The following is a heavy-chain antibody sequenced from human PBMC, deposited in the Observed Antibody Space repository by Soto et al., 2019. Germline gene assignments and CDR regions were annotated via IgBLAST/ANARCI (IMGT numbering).Heavy chain of an antibody. CDR2: IIPIFGTA. Sequence: SVKVSCKASGGTFSSYAISWVRQAPGQGLEWMGGIIPIFGTANYAQKFQGRVTITADESTSTAYMELSSLRSEDTAVYYCARDPGAVAGTRYYYYGMDVWGQGTTVTSP. CDR1: GGTFSSYA. J-gene: IGHJ6*02. D-gene: IGHD6-19*01. V-gene: IGHV1-69*13. CDR3: ARDPGAVAGTRYYYYGMDV.